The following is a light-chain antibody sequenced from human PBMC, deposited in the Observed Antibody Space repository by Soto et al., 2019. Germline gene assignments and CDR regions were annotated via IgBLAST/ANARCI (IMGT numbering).Light chain of an antibody. CDR1: HSLVYADGNTY. V-gene: IGKV2-30*01. CDR2: KIY. Sequence: VVMTQSPLSLPVTLGQPASISFSSTHSLVYADGNTYLQWFQQRPGQSPRRLIYKIYTRDLGVKERFRGSGSETESSVAIRSMQNANFAVYFCRTYNNSPDLGQATRLE. J-gene: IGKJ5*01. CDR3: RTYNNSPD.